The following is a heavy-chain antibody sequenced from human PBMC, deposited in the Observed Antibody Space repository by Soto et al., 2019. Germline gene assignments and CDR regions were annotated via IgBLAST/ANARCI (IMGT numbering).Heavy chain of an antibody. CDR2: IGGGGADT. CDR1: RFTFSDYA. V-gene: IGHV3-23*01. J-gene: IGHJ5*01. D-gene: IGHD6-19*01. Sequence: DVQLLESGGGLVQPGGSLTLSCAASRFTFSDYAMSWVRQAPGKGLEWVSAIGGGGADTYYADSVKGRFTISRGNSRSTLYLQMNSLRDEDTAVYYCAKDAVAYNGKWDWFDSWGQGTLVTVSS. CDR3: AKDAVAYNGKWDWFDS.